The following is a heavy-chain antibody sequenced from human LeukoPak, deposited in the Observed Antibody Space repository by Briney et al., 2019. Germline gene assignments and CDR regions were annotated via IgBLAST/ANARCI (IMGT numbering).Heavy chain of an antibody. V-gene: IGHV1-2*02. CDR3: ARTGYSGYDPAIDY. CDR1: VYTFTGYY. CDR2: INPNSGGT. D-gene: IGHD5-12*01. J-gene: IGHJ4*02. Sequence: ASVNVSCKASVYTFTGYYMHWVRQAPAQGLEWMGWINPNSGGTNYAHKFQGRFTMTRDTPISTAYMELSRLRSDDTAVYYCARTGYSGYDPAIDYWGQGTLVTVSS.